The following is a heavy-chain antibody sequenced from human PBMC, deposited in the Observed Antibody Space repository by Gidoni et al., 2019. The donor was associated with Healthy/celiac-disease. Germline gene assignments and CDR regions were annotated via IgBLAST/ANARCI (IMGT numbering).Heavy chain of an antibody. CDR3: AKDIGYSGSSPDY. V-gene: IGHV3-9*01. CDR1: GFTFDDYA. Sequence: EVQLVESGGGLVQPGRSLRISCAASGFTFDDYAMHWVRQAPGKGLEWVSGISWNSGSIGYADSVKGRFTISRDNAKNSLYLQMNSLRAEDTALYYCAKDIGYSGSSPDYWGQGTLVTVSS. D-gene: IGHD1-26*01. J-gene: IGHJ4*02. CDR2: ISWNSGSI.